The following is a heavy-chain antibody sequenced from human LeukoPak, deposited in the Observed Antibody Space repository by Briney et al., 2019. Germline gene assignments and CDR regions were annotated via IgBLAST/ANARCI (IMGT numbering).Heavy chain of an antibody. J-gene: IGHJ4*02. CDR1: GFTFSSYS. V-gene: IGHV3-48*04. Sequence: GGSLRLSCAASGFTFSSYSLNWVRQAPGKGLEWVSFISSSSITIYYADSVKGRFTISRDNAEKSLYLQMDSLRAEDTAVYYCARDRGGSYSAIDYWGQGTLVTVSS. CDR2: ISSSSITI. D-gene: IGHD2-15*01. CDR3: ARDRGGSYSAIDY.